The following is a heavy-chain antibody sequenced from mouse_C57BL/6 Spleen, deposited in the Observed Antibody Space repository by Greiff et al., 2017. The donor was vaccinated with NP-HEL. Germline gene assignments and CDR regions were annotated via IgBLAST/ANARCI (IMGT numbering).Heavy chain of an antibody. J-gene: IGHJ2*01. Sequence: VQLQQSVAELVRPGASVKLSCTASGFNIKNTYMHWVKQRPEQGLEWIGGIDPANGNTKYAPKFQGKATITADTSSNTAYLQLSSLTSEDTAISYCARRTTVVAYYFDYWGQGTTLTVSS. CDR3: ARRTTVVAYYFDY. D-gene: IGHD1-1*01. CDR1: GFNIKNTY. CDR2: IDPANGNT. V-gene: IGHV14-3*01.